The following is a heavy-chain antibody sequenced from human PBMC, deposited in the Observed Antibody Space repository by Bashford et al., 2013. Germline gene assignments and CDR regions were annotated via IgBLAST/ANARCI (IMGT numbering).Heavy chain of an antibody. J-gene: IGHJ4*02. D-gene: IGHD1-26*01. V-gene: IGHV3-48*01. Sequence: VRQAPGKGLEWVSYISSSSSTIYYADSVKGRFTISRDNAKNSLYLQMNSLRAEDTAVYYCATALIVGATTWVNPFDYWGQGTLVTVSS. CDR3: ATALIVGATTWVNPFDY. CDR2: ISSSSSTI.